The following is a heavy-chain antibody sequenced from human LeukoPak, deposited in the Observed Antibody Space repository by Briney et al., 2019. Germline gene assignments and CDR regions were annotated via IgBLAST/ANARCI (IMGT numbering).Heavy chain of an antibody. CDR3: AKFPGDYDSDY. CDR2: ISYDGSNK. V-gene: IGHV3-30*04. CDR1: GFTFSSYA. J-gene: IGHJ4*02. D-gene: IGHD4-17*01. Sequence: GGSLRLSCAASGFTFSSYAMHWVRQAPGKGLEWVAVISYDGSNKYYADSVKGRFTISRDNSKNTLYLQMNSLRAEDTAVYYCAKFPGDYDSDYWGQGTLVTVSS.